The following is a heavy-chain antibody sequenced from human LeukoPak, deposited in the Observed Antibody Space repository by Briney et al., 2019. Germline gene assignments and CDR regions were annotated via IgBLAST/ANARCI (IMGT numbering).Heavy chain of an antibody. Sequence: GRSLRLSCAASGFTFSSYGMHWVRQAPGKGLEWVAVIWYDGSNKYYADSVKGRFTISRDNSKNTLYLQMNSLRAEDTAVHYCARDPRFLTGYAFDIWGQGTMVTVSS. CDR3: ARDPRFLTGYAFDI. V-gene: IGHV3-33*01. D-gene: IGHD3-9*01. CDR1: GFTFSSYG. J-gene: IGHJ3*02. CDR2: IWYDGSNK.